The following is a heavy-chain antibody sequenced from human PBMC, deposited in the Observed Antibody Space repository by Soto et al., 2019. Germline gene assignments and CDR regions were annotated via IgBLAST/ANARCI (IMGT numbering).Heavy chain of an antibody. D-gene: IGHD1-26*01. CDR1: GFTFSSYG. V-gene: IGHV3-33*01. J-gene: IGHJ4*02. CDR2: IWYDGSNK. CDR3: VRDWGKWELLQTFDY. Sequence: QVQLVESGGGVVQPGRSLRLSCAASGFTFSSYGMHWVRQAPGKGLEWVAVIWYDGSNKYYADSVKGRFTISRDNSKNTLYLQMNSLRAEDTAVYYCVRDWGKWELLQTFDYWGQGTLVTVSS.